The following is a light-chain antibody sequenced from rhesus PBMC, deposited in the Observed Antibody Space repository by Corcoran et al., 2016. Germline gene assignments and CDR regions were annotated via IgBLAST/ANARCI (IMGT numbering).Light chain of an antibody. CDR2: YAS. J-gene: IGKJ2*01. CDR3: QQYNNSPYS. V-gene: IGKV1-66*01. CDR1: QGISSY. Sequence: DIQMTQSPSSLSASVGDRVTITCRASQGISSYLAWYQQKPGKAPKPLIYYASNLETGVPSRFSGSKSGTDYTLTISSLQPEDIATYYCQQYNNSPYSFGQGTKVEIK.